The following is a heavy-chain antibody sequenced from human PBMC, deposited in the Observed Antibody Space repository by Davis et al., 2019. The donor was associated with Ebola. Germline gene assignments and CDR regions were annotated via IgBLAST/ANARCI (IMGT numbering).Heavy chain of an antibody. V-gene: IGHV4-59*01. D-gene: IGHD6-19*01. CDR1: GGSISSYY. J-gene: IGHJ4*02. Sequence: GSLRLSCTVSGGSISSYYWGWIRQPPGKGLEWIGYIYYSGSTNYNPSLKSRVTISVDTSKNQFSLKLSSVTAADTAVYYCARGAIAVAGTVDYWGQGTLVTVSS. CDR2: IYYSGST. CDR3: ARGAIAVAGTVDY.